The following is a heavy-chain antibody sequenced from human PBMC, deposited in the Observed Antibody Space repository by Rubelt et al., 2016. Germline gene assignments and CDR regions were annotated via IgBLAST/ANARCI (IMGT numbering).Heavy chain of an antibody. CDR3: ARVLTSMVRGVTLGY. Sequence: QVQLVQSGAEVKKPGSSVKVSCKASGGTFSSYAISWVRQAPGPGLEWMGRIIPILGIANYAQKFQGRVTITADKSTSTAYMELSSLRSEDTAVYYCARVLTSMVRGVTLGYWGQGILVTVSS. CDR2: IIPILGIA. CDR1: GGTFSSYA. J-gene: IGHJ4*02. V-gene: IGHV1-69*04. D-gene: IGHD3-10*01.